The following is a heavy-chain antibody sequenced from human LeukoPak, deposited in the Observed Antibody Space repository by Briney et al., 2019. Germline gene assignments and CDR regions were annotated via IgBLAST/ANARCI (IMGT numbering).Heavy chain of an antibody. Sequence: PGGSLRLSCAASGFTFSSYEMNWVRQAPGKGLEWISYISRSGSTTYYADSVKGRFTISRDNAKNSLYLQMNSPRAEDTAVYYCARPYSSGWDNWFDPWGQGTLVTVSS. CDR1: GFTFSSYE. D-gene: IGHD6-19*01. V-gene: IGHV3-48*03. CDR2: ISRSGSTT. CDR3: ARPYSSGWDNWFDP. J-gene: IGHJ5*02.